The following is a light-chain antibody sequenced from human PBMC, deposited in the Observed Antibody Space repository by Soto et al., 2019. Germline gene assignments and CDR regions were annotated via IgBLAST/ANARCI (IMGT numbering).Light chain of an antibody. J-gene: IGKJ5*01. CDR1: QSISSW. Sequence: DIQMTQSPSTLSASVGDRVTITCRASQSISSWLAWYQQKPGKAPKLLIYDASSLESGVPSRFSGSGSGTEFTLTISSLQPDDFATYYCQQYNSYSLTVGQGTLLEIK. V-gene: IGKV1-5*01. CDR3: QQYNSYSLT. CDR2: DAS.